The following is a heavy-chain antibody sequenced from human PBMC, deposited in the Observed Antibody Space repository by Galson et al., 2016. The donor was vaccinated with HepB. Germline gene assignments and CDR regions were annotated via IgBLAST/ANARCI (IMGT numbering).Heavy chain of an antibody. V-gene: IGHV4-30-2*01. CDR1: RGSINTSGYS. D-gene: IGHD2-21*02. CDR2: IFPVGSN. Sequence: TLSLTCTVSRGSINTSGYSWSWIRQTPGKGLEWIGNIFPVGSNVYNPSLKSRVTLSLDRSKHQFSLTLTSVTAADTAVYYCARKSDFFAPWGQGTRVTVSA. J-gene: IGHJ5*02. CDR3: ARKSDFFAP.